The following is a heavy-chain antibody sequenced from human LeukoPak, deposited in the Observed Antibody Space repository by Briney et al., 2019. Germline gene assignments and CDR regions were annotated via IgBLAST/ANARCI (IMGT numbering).Heavy chain of an antibody. CDR2: ISGSGGST. J-gene: IGHJ6*02. CDR1: GFTFSSYA. CDR3: PKDSTSHYYYYYGMDV. Sequence: GGSLRLSCAGSGFTFSSYAMSWVRQAPGKGLEWVSAISGSGGSTYYADSVKGRVNICRDTYHNTLHLQMHSMRAEDTAVYYCPKDSTSHYYYYYGMDVWRQGTTLTVPS. D-gene: IGHD2-2*01. V-gene: IGHV3-23*01.